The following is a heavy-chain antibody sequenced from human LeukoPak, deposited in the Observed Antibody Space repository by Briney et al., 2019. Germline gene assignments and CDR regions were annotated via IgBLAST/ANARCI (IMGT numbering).Heavy chain of an antibody. V-gene: IGHV4-59*01. D-gene: IGHD4-11*01. J-gene: IGHJ4*02. CDR1: GCSISSYY. Sequence: RPSETLSLTCTVSGCSISSYYWSWIRQPPGKGLEWIRCISYSGSTNYNPSLKSRVTISLDTSKNQFSLRLSSVTAADTAVYYCAREKDDYYYFDYWGQGTLVTVSP. CDR3: AREKDDYYYFDY. CDR2: ISYSGST.